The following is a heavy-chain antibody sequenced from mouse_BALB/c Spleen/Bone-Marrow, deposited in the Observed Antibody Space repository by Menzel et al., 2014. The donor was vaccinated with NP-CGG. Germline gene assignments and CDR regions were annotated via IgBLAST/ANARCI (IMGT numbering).Heavy chain of an antibody. V-gene: IGHV1S50*01. D-gene: IGHD3-3*01. CDR2: IYPGNVNT. CDR3: AREGLRDAY. Sequence: EWIGWIYPGNVNTKYNEKFKGKATLTADKSSSTAYMQLSSLTSEDSAVYFCAREGLRDAYWGQGTLVTVSA. J-gene: IGHJ3*01.